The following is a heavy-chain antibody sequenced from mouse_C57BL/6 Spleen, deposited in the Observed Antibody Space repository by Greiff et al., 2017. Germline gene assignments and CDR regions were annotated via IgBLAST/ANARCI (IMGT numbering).Heavy chain of an antibody. J-gene: IGHJ3*01. Sequence: QVQLQQPGAELVMPGASVKLSCKASGYTFTSYWMHWVKQRPGQGLEWIGEIDPSDSYTNYNQKFKGKSTLTVDKSSSPAYMQLSSLTSEYSAVYYCARGNYGVAYWGQGTLVTVSA. V-gene: IGHV1-69*01. CDR1: GYTFTSYW. CDR2: IDPSDSYT. D-gene: IGHD1-1*01. CDR3: ARGNYGVAY.